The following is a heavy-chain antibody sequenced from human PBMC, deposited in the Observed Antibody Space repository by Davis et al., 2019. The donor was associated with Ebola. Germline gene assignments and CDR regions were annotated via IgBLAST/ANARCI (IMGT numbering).Heavy chain of an antibody. Sequence: PGGSLRLSCAASGFTFSSYAMHWVRQAPGKGLERVTVISYDGSDEYYADSVKGRFTISRDNSENTLYLQMNSLRAEDTAVYYCARTYYYDDSGYRNAFDIWGQGTMVTVSS. J-gene: IGHJ3*02. CDR2: ISYDGSDE. CDR3: ARTYYYDDSGYRNAFDI. D-gene: IGHD3-22*01. V-gene: IGHV3-30*04. CDR1: GFTFSSYA.